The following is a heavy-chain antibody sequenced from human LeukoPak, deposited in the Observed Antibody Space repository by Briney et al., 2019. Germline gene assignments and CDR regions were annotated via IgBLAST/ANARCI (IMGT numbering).Heavy chain of an antibody. Sequence: SETLSLTCAVYGGSFSGYYWSWIRQPPGKGLEWIGEINHSGSTNYNPSLKSRVTISVHTSKNQFSLKLSSVTAADTAVYYCARAMSGVRGVITRYWGQGTLVTVSS. V-gene: IGHV4-34*01. J-gene: IGHJ4*02. D-gene: IGHD3-10*01. CDR1: GGSFSGYY. CDR2: INHSGST. CDR3: ARAMSGVRGVITRY.